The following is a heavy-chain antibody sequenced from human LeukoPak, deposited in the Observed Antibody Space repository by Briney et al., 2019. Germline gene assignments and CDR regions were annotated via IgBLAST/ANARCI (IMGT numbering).Heavy chain of an antibody. Sequence: ASVKVSCKASGYTFTSYGISWVRQAPGQGLEWMGWISAYNGNTNYAQKLQGRVTMTTDTSTSTAHMELRSLRSDDTAVYYCARDRRGSTSFFYWGRGTLVTVSS. V-gene: IGHV1-18*01. CDR1: GYTFTSYG. J-gene: IGHJ4*02. D-gene: IGHD2-2*01. CDR2: ISAYNGNT. CDR3: ARDRRGSTSFFY.